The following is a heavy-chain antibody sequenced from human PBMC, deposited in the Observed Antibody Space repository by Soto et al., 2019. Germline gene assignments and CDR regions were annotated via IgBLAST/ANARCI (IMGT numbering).Heavy chain of an antibody. J-gene: IGHJ5*02. D-gene: IGHD6-13*01. CDR1: GDSVNTSDW. CDR2: IYHSGST. CDR3: ARDKQQLVRGGWFDP. Sequence: SETLSLTCAVSGDSVNTSDWWNWVRQPPGKGLEWIGEIYHSGSTNYNPSLKSRVTISVDTSKNQFSLKLSSVTAADTAVYYCARDKQQLVRGGWFDPWGQGTLVTVSS. V-gene: IGHV4-4*02.